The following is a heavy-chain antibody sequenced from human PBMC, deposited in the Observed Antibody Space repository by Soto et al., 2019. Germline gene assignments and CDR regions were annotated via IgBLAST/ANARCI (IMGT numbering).Heavy chain of an antibody. CDR2: IWYDGGNE. CDR1: GFTFSSYA. D-gene: IGHD3-10*01. V-gene: IGHV3-33*01. Sequence: QVQLVESGGGVVQPGRSLRLSCAASGFTFSSYAMHWVRQAPGKGLEWVALIWYDGGNEYYADSVKGRFTISRDNSKNXXXXXXXXXXXXXXXVYYCARGDFYGSGSSLDYWGQGTLVTVSS. J-gene: IGHJ4*02. CDR3: ARGDFYGSGSSLDY.